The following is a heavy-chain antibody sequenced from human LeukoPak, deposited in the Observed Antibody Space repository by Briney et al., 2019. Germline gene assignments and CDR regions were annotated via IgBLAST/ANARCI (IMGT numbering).Heavy chain of an antibody. Sequence: GASVKVSCKASGYSFTNYAMNWVRQAPGQGLEWMGWINTNTGNPTYTQGFTGRFVFSLDTSVSTAYLQISSLKAEDTAVYYCARNNADGEGRFGYWGQGTLVTVSS. CDR2: INTNTGNP. D-gene: IGHD3-10*01. CDR1: GYSFTNYA. V-gene: IGHV7-4-1*02. CDR3: ARNNADGEGRFGY. J-gene: IGHJ4*02.